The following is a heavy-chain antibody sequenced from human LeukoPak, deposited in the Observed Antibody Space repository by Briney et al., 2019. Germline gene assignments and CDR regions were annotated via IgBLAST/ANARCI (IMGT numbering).Heavy chain of an antibody. CDR1: GYTFSSYA. Sequence: GGSLRLSCAVSGYTFSSYAMSWVRQAPGKGLEWVSAISGSGGSTYYADSVKGRFTISRDNSKNTLYLQMNSLRAEDTAVYYCAKPYYDILTGYWPFDYWGQGTLVTVSS. D-gene: IGHD3-9*01. CDR2: ISGSGGST. V-gene: IGHV3-23*01. J-gene: IGHJ4*02. CDR3: AKPYYDILTGYWPFDY.